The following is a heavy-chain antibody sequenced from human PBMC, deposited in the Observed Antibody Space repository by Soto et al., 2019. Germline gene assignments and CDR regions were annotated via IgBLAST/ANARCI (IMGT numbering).Heavy chain of an antibody. Sequence: QVQLQESGPGLVKPSETLSLTCTVSGGSISSYYRSWIRQPPGKGLEWIGYIYYSGSTNYNPSLKSRVTISVDTSKNQFSLKLSSVTAADTAVYYCARHWGFWADYWGQGTLVTVSS. V-gene: IGHV4-59*08. CDR3: ARHWGFWADY. CDR2: IYYSGST. CDR1: GGSISSYY. D-gene: IGHD3-16*01. J-gene: IGHJ4*02.